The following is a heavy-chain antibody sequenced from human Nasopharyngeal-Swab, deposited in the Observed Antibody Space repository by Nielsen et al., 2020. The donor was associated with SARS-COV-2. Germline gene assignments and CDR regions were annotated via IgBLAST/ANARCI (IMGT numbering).Heavy chain of an antibody. Sequence: GGSLRLSCAASGFTFSSYGMHWVRQAPGKGLEWVAVISYDGSNKYYADYVRGRFTISRDNSKNTLYLQMNSLRAEDTAVYYCARDYYDSSGYYKVVGAFDIWGQGTMVTVSS. V-gene: IGHV3-30*03. CDR3: ARDYYDSSGYYKVVGAFDI. CDR2: ISYDGSNK. CDR1: GFTFSSYG. J-gene: IGHJ3*02. D-gene: IGHD3-22*01.